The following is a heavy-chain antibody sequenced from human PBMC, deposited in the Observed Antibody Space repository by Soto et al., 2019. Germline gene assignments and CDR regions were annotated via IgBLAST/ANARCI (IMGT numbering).Heavy chain of an antibody. CDR2: IKQDGSEK. J-gene: IGHJ3*02. CDR3: ARDAEWELNTGAFDI. Sequence: GGSLRLSCAASGFTFSSYWMSWVRQAPGKGLEWVANIKQDGSEKYYVDSVKGRFTISRDNAKNSLYLQMNSLRAEDTAVYYCARDAEWELNTGAFDIWGQGTMVTVSS. D-gene: IGHD1-26*01. CDR1: GFTFSSYW. V-gene: IGHV3-7*03.